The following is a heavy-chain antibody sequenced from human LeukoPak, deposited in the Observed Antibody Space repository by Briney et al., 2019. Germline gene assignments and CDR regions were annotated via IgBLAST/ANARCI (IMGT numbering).Heavy chain of an antibody. D-gene: IGHD2-2*01. CDR2: LYCDGSA. Sequence: GGSLRLSCAASGFTVRSSYMSWVRQAPGKGLEWVSILYCDGSADYADSVKGRFTISRDNSKNTLYLQMNSLRAEDTAVYYCVREGYCTIPSCSVWGKGTTVTVSS. CDR3: VREGYCTIPSCSV. CDR1: GFTVRSSY. J-gene: IGHJ6*04. V-gene: IGHV3-53*01.